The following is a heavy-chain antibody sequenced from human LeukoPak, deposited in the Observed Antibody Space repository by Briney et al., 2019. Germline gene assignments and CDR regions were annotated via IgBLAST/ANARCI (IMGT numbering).Heavy chain of an antibody. CDR3: ARDTYGAYSLDV. D-gene: IGHD4-17*01. Sequence: GGSLRLSCEASGFTFSTYTMNWVRQAPGKGLEWVSYISSSGSFISYADSVKGRFTISRDNAKNSLYLQMNSLRAEDTAVYYCARDTYGAYSLDVWGQGTMVTVSS. J-gene: IGHJ3*01. CDR1: GFTFSTYT. CDR2: ISSSGSFI. V-gene: IGHV3-21*01.